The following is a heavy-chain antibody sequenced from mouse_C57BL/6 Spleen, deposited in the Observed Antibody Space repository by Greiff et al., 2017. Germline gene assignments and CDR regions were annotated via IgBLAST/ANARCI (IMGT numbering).Heavy chain of an antibody. CDR3: ARRGSSYSYFDV. Sequence: QVQLQQPGAELVKPGASVKLSCKASGYTFTSYWMHWVKQRPGQGLEWIGMIHPNSGSTNYNEKFKSKATLTVDKSSSTAYMQLSSLTSEDSAVYYCARRGSSYSYFDVWGKGTTVTVSS. V-gene: IGHV1-64*01. D-gene: IGHD1-1*01. CDR2: IHPNSGST. J-gene: IGHJ1*03. CDR1: GYTFTSYW.